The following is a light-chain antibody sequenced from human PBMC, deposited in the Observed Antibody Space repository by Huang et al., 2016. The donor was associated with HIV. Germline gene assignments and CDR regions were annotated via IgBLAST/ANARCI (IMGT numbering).Light chain of an antibody. CDR2: GAS. Sequence: IVMTQSPATLSVSPGERATLSCTASQSVSSSLAWYQQIPGQAPRLLIYGASTRATGIPARFSGSGSGTEFTLTITSLQSEDLAVYYCQQYSNWPPWTFGQGTKVEVK. CDR1: QSVSSS. CDR3: QQYSNWPPWT. J-gene: IGKJ1*01. V-gene: IGKV3-15*01.